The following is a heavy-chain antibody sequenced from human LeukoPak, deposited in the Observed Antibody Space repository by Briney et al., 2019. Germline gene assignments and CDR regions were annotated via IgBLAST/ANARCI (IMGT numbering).Heavy chain of an antibody. CDR1: GGSITNYY. D-gene: IGHD3-10*01. Sequence: SETLSLTCTVSGGSITNYYWSWIRQPAGKGLEWIGRIYASGSTNYNPSLKGRVTMSVDSSKNQFSLNLSSVTAADTAVYYCARGGRFPDSWGQGTLVTVSS. V-gene: IGHV4-4*07. CDR2: IYASGST. CDR3: ARGGRFPDS. J-gene: IGHJ4*02.